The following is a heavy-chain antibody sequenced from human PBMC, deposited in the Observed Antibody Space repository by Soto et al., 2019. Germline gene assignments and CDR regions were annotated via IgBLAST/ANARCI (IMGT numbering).Heavy chain of an antibody. CDR3: ARRPDY. J-gene: IGHJ4*02. Sequence: QLQLQESGPGLVKPSETLSLTCTVSGGAISSSSYYWGWIRQPPGKWLEWIGSIYYSGSTYYSPSLKSRVTISVDTSKNQFSLKLSSVTAADTAVYYCARRPDYWGQGTLVTVSS. V-gene: IGHV4-39*01. CDR2: IYYSGST. CDR1: GGAISSSSYY.